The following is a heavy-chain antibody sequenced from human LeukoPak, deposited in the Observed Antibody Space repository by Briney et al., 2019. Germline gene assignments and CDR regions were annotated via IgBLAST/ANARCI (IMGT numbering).Heavy chain of an antibody. Sequence: GGSLRLSCAASGFTFSSYWMHWVRQAPGKGLEWVSYISSSSSTIYYADSVKGRFTISRDNAKNSLYLQMNSLRAEDTALYYCAKAVYGGIDDAFDIWGQGTMVTVSS. CDR2: ISSSSSTI. CDR3: AKAVYGGIDDAFDI. D-gene: IGHD4-23*01. V-gene: IGHV3-48*01. J-gene: IGHJ3*02. CDR1: GFTFSSYW.